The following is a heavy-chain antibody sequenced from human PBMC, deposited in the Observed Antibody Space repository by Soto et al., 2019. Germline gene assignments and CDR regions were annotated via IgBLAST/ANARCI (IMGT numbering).Heavy chain of an antibody. J-gene: IGHJ4*02. V-gene: IGHV3-74*01. CDR3: ARGWVEGLSRQPPTDY. D-gene: IGHD3-3*01. CDR2: IDSYGSAT. CDR1: GFTFSRYW. Sequence: VGSLRLSCAASGFTFSRYWMHWVRQAPGKGLVWVSRIDSYGSATSQVDSVEGRFTISRDNAKNTLYLQMNSLRAEDTAVYYCARGWVEGLSRQPPTDYWGQGTLVTVSS.